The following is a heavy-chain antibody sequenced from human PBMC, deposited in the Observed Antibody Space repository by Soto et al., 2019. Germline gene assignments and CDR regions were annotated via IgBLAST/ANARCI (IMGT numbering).Heavy chain of an antibody. CDR1: GGTFSSYA. V-gene: IGHV1-69*13. CDR3: ARGLVDTAMAFDY. CDR2: IIPIFGTA. J-gene: IGHJ4*02. Sequence: GPSVKVSCKASGGTFSSYAISWVRQAPGQGLEWMGGIIPIFGTANYAQKFQGRVTITADESTSTAYMELSSLRSEDTAVYYCARGLVDTAMAFDYWGQGTLVTVSS. D-gene: IGHD5-18*01.